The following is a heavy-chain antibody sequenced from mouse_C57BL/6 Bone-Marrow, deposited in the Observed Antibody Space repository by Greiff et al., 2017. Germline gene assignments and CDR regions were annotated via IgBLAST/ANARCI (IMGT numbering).Heavy chain of an antibody. CDR2: IYPGSGST. D-gene: IGHD1-1*01. CDR3: ARGRVITTVGVPFDY. J-gene: IGHJ2*01. CDR1: GYTFTSYW. Sequence: VQLQQSGAELVKPGASVKMSCKASGYTFTSYWITWVKQRPGQGLEWIGDIYPGSGSTNYNEKFKSKATLTVDTSSSTAYMQLSSLTSEDSAVYYCARGRVITTVGVPFDYWGQGTTLTVSS. V-gene: IGHV1-55*01.